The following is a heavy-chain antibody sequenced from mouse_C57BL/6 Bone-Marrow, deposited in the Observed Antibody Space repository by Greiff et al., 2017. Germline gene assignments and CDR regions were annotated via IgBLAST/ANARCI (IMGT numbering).Heavy chain of an antibody. CDR1: GYTFTDYN. V-gene: IGHV1-18*01. Sequence: VQLQESGPELVKPGASVKIPCKASGYTFTDYNMDWVKQSHGKSLEWIGDINPNNGGTIYNQKFKGKATLTVDKSSSTAYMALRSLTSEDTAVYYCARPYYSNYWYFDVWGTGTTVTVSS. J-gene: IGHJ1*03. CDR3: ARPYYSNYWYFDV. D-gene: IGHD2-5*01. CDR2: INPNNGGT.